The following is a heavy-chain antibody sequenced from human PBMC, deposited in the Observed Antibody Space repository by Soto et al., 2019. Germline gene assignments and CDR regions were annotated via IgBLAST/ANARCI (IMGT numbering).Heavy chain of an antibody. D-gene: IGHD5-12*01. CDR2: MTGSGGDI. CDR3: AKDAVYNDGLWLVAN. Sequence: LRLSCAASGFSFSRYAMMWVRQAPGKGQEWVAGMTGSGGDIRYADSVKGRFTISKDNSKNTLYLQMNSLRAEDTAIYYCAKDAVYNDGLWLVANWGQGTLVTVSS. J-gene: IGHJ4*02. CDR1: GFSFSRYA. V-gene: IGHV3-23*01.